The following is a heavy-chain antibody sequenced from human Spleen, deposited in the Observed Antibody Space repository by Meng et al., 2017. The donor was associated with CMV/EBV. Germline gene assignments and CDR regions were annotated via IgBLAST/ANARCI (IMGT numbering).Heavy chain of an antibody. CDR2: IYNSGNT. J-gene: IGHJ6*02. CDR1: GGSVSSGSYY. D-gene: IGHD3-10*01. Sequence: SETLSLTCTVSGGSVSSGSYYWSWIRQPPGKGLEWIGYIYNSGNTNYNPSLKSRVTISIDTSKNQFSLKLSSVTAADTAVYYCARDYITSYYYYGMDVWGQGTTVTVSS. V-gene: IGHV4-61*01. CDR3: ARDYITSYYYYGMDV.